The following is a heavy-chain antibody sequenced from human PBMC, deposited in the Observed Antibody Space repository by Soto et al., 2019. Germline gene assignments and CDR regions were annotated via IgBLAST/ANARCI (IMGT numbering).Heavy chain of an antibody. CDR3: ARQAMTSVTNNWFDP. CDR1: GGSISSRSYY. D-gene: IGHD4-17*01. CDR2: ASYSGKT. Sequence: SETLSLTCTVSGGSISSRSYYWGWIRQNQGQGLEWIASASYSGKTYYNKSLKSRVTISVDTSRTQLSLKLTSVTAADTAIYYCARQAMTSVTNNWFDPWGQGTQVTVSS. V-gene: IGHV4-39*01. J-gene: IGHJ5*02.